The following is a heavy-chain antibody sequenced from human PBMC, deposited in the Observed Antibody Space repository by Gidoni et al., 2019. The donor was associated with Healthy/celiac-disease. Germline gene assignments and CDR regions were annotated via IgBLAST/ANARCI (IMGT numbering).Heavy chain of an antibody. V-gene: IGHV3-30*04. CDR1: GFTFSSYA. D-gene: IGHD5-12*01. CDR3: ARDIVATMGLGYYYGMDV. Sequence: VESGRALRLSCAASGFTFSSYAMHWVRQAPGKGLEWVAFISYDGSNKYYAYSVKGRFTISRDNSKNTLYLQMNSLRAEDTAVYYCARDIVATMGLGYYYGMDVWGQGTTVTVSS. CDR2: ISYDGSNK. J-gene: IGHJ6*02.